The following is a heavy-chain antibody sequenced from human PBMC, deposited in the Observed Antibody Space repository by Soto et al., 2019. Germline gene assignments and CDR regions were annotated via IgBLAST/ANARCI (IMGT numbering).Heavy chain of an antibody. CDR3: ARVGGFGATTIDY. CDR1: GGSISSGDYY. CDR2: IYYSGST. D-gene: IGHD3-10*01. V-gene: IGHV4-30-4*01. J-gene: IGHJ4*02. Sequence: NLSETLSLTCTVSGGSISSGDYYWSWIRQPPGKGLEWIGYIYYSGSTYYNPSLKSRVTISVDTSKNQFSLKLSSVTAADTAVYYCARVGGFGATTIDYWGQGTLVTVSS.